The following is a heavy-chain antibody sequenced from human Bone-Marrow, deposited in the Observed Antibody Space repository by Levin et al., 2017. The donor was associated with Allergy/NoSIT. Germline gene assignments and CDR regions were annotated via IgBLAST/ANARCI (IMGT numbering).Heavy chain of an antibody. V-gene: IGHV3-30-3*01. CDR3: AREFNVGLLDY. CDR2: ISYDGSNK. J-gene: IGHJ4*02. D-gene: IGHD5-12*01. Sequence: GGSLRLSCAASGFTFRNYAIHWVRQAPGKGLEWVAVISYDGSNKYYTDSVKGRFTISRDNSKNTLYLQMNSLRAEDTAVYYCAREFNVGLLDYWGQGTLVTVSS. CDR1: GFTFRNYA.